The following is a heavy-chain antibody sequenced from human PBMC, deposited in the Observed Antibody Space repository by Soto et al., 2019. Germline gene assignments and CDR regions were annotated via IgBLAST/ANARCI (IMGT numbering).Heavy chain of an antibody. V-gene: IGHV4-30-2*01. CDR1: GGSISSGGYS. CDR2: IYHSGST. J-gene: IGHJ4*02. CDR3: ARGNDCSGGSCYSDY. Sequence: QLQLQESGSGLVKPSQTLSLTYAVSGGSISSGGYSWSWIRQPPGKGLEWIGYIYHSGSTYYNPSLKSRVTISVDRSKNQFSLKLSSVTAADTAVYYCARGNDCSGGSCYSDYWGQGTLVTVSS. D-gene: IGHD2-15*01.